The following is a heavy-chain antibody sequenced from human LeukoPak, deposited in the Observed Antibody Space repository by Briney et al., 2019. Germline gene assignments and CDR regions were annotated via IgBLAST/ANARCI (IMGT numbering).Heavy chain of an antibody. CDR2: ISGSGGST. V-gene: IGHV3-23*01. Sequence: GGSLRLSCAISGFTFSSYAMNWVRQAPGKGLEWVSAISGSGGSTYYADSVKGRFTISRDNSKNTLSLQMNSLSAEDTAVYYCAKLQDSSGWYLPEDAFDIWGQGTMVTVSS. J-gene: IGHJ3*02. CDR1: GFTFSSYA. D-gene: IGHD6-19*01. CDR3: AKLQDSSGWYLPEDAFDI.